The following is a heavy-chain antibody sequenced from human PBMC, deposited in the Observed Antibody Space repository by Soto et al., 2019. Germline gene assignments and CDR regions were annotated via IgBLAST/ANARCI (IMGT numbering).Heavy chain of an antibody. CDR3: ARSVGSSSWYGNWFDP. CDR2: VYYSGST. V-gene: IGHV4-59*01. Sequence: QVQLQESGPGLVKPSETLSLTCTVSGGSISTYYRNWIRQPPGKGLEWIGYVYYSGSTNYNPSLKSRVTISVDTSKNQFSLKLSSVTAADTAVYYCARSVGSSSWYGNWFDPWGQGTLVTVSS. J-gene: IGHJ5*02. D-gene: IGHD6-13*01. CDR1: GGSISTYY.